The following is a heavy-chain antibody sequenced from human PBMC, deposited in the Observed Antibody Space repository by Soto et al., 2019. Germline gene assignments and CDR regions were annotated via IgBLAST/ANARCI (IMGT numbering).Heavy chain of an antibody. CDR1: EFTFDYHS. Sequence: SCASAEFTFDYHSCRRVRQAPGKGLEWVSGISWNSGSIGYADSVKGRFTISRDNAKNSLYLQMNSLRAEDTALYYCAKRDLFDYWGQGTLVTVSS. V-gene: IGHV3-9*01. J-gene: IGHJ4*02. CDR3: AKRDLFDY. CDR2: ISWNSGSI.